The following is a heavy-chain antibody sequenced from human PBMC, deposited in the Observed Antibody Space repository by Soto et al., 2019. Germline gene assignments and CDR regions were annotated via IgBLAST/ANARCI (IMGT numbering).Heavy chain of an antibody. CDR1: GYTFTSYY. CDR2: INPSGGST. D-gene: IGHD6-19*01. V-gene: IGHV1-46*01. Sequence: QVQLVQSGAEVKKPGASVKVSCKASGYTFTSYYMHWVRQAPGQGLEWMGIINPSGGSTSYAQKFQGRVTMTRDTSTSTVYMELSSLRSEDTAVYYCARAAPSGIAVAGDAFDIWGQGTMVTVSS. J-gene: IGHJ3*02. CDR3: ARAAPSGIAVAGDAFDI.